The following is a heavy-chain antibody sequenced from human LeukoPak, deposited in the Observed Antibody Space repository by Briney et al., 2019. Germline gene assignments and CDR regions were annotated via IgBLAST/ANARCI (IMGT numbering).Heavy chain of an antibody. Sequence: PGGSLRLSCVASGFTFNTYDMHWVRQAPGKGLEWVAFINYDERKKNYIDSVKGRFTIPIDNSRNTLYLEMNSLGAEDKAMYYCARGAYSYGPYDGLDMWGPGTMVTVSS. D-gene: IGHD5-18*01. V-gene: IGHV3-30*02. J-gene: IGHJ3*02. CDR2: INYDERKK. CDR3: ARGAYSYGPYDGLDM. CDR1: GFTFNTYD.